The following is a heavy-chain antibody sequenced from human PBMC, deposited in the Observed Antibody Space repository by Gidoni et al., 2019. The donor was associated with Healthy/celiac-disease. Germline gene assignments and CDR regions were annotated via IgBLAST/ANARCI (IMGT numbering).Heavy chain of an antibody. CDR3: AKDSLLWFRVYGMDV. Sequence: TFSSYGMHWVRQAPGKGLEWVAVISYDGSNKYYADSVKGRFTISRDNSKNTLYLQMNSLRAEDTAVYYCAKDSLLWFRVYGMDVWGQGTTVTVSS. D-gene: IGHD3-10*01. J-gene: IGHJ6*02. CDR2: ISYDGSNK. V-gene: IGHV3-30*18. CDR1: TFSSYG.